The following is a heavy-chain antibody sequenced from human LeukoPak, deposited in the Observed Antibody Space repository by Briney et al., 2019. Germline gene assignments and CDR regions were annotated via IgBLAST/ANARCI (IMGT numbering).Heavy chain of an antibody. J-gene: IGHJ4*02. CDR1: GGTFSSYA. D-gene: IGHD6-13*01. V-gene: IGHV1-69*05. Sequence: SVKVSCKASGGTFSSYAVSWVRQAPGQGLEWMGGIIPIFGTANYAQKFQGRVTITTDESTSTACMELSSLRSEDTAVYYCAIAPNSHSSSWYWNLDYWGQGTLVTVSS. CDR3: AIAPNSHSSSWYWNLDY. CDR2: IIPIFGTA.